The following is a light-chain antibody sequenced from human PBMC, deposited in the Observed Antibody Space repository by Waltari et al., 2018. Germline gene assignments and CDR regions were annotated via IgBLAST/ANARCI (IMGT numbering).Light chain of an antibody. V-gene: IGLV1-44*01. CDR3: AAWDDSLHGLV. CDR1: SSHIGTNT. CDR2: SNN. Sequence: QSVLTQPPSASGTPGQRVTVSCSGSSSHIGTNTVNWYQHLPGTAPKLLIHSNNQWPSGVPDRFSGSKSGTSASLAISGLQSEDEADYYCAAWDDSLHGLVFGGGTKLTVL. J-gene: IGLJ3*02.